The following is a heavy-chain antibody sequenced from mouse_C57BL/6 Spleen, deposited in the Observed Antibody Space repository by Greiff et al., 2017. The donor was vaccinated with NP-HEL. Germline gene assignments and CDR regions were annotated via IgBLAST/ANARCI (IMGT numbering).Heavy chain of an antibody. V-gene: IGHV14-1*01. Sequence: VHVKQSGAELVRPGASVKLSCTASGFNIKDYYMHWVKQRPEQGLEWIGRIDPEDGDTAYAPKFQGKATMTADTTSNTAYLQLSSLTSKDTAVYYCTRWLLRTYYFDYWGQGTTLTVSS. D-gene: IGHD2-3*01. CDR3: TRWLLRTYYFDY. CDR1: GFNIKDYY. J-gene: IGHJ2*01. CDR2: IDPEDGDT.